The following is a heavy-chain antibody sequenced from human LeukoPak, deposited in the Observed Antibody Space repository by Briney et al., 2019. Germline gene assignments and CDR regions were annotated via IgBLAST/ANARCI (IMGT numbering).Heavy chain of an antibody. CDR1: SLILAIYQ. D-gene: IGHD5-24*01. Sequence: GGSLRLSCTAASLILAIYQTGSARQAPRKGMEWVGFIRSKTYHSTTEYEASVKGRFTLSRDDSKSSAYLQIHSLKKQDTVMYLCTSVFSRDVYNLLDYWGQGTLVTVSS. V-gene: IGHV3-49*04. J-gene: IGHJ4*02. CDR3: TSVFSRDVYNLLDY. CDR2: IRSKTYHSTT.